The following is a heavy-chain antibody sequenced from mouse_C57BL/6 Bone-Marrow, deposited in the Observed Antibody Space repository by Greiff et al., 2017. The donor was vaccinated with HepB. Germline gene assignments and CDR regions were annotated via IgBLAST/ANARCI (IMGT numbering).Heavy chain of an antibody. J-gene: IGHJ4*01. Sequence: VQLKQSGAELARPGASVKLSCKASGYTFTSYGISWVKQRTGQGLEWIGEIYPRSGNTYYNEKFKGKATLTADKSSSTAYMELRSLTSEDSAVYFCAREVYYYGSFYYAMDYWGQGTSVTVSS. CDR1: GYTFTSYG. V-gene: IGHV1-81*01. CDR2: IYPRSGNT. CDR3: AREVYYYGSFYYAMDY. D-gene: IGHD1-1*01.